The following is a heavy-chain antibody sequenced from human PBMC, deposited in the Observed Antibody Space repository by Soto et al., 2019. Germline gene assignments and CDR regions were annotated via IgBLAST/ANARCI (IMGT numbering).Heavy chain of an antibody. Sequence: GGSLRLSCAASGFTFSSYAMSWVRQAPGKGLEWVSAISGSGGSTYYADSVKGRFTISRDNSKNTLYLQMNSLRAEDTAVYYCAKRSVRTHGYYYYYGMDVWDQGTTVTVSS. CDR3: AKRSVRTHGYYYYYGMDV. CDR1: GFTFSSYA. V-gene: IGHV3-23*01. J-gene: IGHJ6*02. CDR2: ISGSGGST. D-gene: IGHD2-2*01.